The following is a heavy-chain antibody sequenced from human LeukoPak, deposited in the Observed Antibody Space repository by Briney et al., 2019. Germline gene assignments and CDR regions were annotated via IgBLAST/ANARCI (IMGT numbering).Heavy chain of an antibody. Sequence: GRSLRLSCAASGFTFSSYSMNWVRQAPGKGLEWVSSISSSSSYIYYADSVKGRFTISRDNAKNSLYLQMNSLRAEDTAVYYCARDGAYGDYQGVSDYWGQGTLVTVSS. CDR2: ISSSSSYI. V-gene: IGHV3-21*01. CDR1: GFTFSSYS. D-gene: IGHD4-17*01. J-gene: IGHJ4*02. CDR3: ARDGAYGDYQGVSDY.